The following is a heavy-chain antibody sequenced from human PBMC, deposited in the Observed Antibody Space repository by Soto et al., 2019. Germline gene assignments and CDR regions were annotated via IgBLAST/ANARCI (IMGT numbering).Heavy chain of an antibody. J-gene: IGHJ6*02. Sequence: GGSLRLSCETSGFTFSRNTMNWVRQAPGKGLEWVASITSSGSYVYYADSVKGRFSASRDNAKNSLSLQMDSLRPDDTAIYFCVKDEGIEAMDVWGQGTTVTVSS. V-gene: IGHV3-21*01. CDR1: GFTFSRNT. CDR3: VKDEGIEAMDV. D-gene: IGHD3-3*02. CDR2: ITSSGSYV.